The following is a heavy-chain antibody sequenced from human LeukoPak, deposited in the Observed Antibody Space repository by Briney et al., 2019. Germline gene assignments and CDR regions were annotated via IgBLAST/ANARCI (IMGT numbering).Heavy chain of an antibody. V-gene: IGHV4-39*07. D-gene: IGHD3-10*01. CDR3: ARVGLMGFGEFDY. Sequence: PSETLSLTCTVSGGSISSSSYYWGWIRQPPGKGLEWIGSIYYSGSTYYNPSLKSRVTISVDTSKNQFSLKLSSVTAADTAVYYCARVGLMGFGEFDYWGQGTLVTVSS. CDR1: GGSISSSSYY. J-gene: IGHJ4*02. CDR2: IYYSGST.